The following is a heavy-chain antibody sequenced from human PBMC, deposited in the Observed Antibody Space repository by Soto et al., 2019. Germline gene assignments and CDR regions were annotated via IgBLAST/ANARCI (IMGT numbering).Heavy chain of an antibody. Sequence: SVKVSCKASGDTLSNYAISWVRQAPGQGLEWMGGIIPILAILKYAQRFQGRVTITADESTGTANMELSSLRSGDTAIYYCASRVYGGNSWFFDFWGQGTVVTVSS. CDR2: IIPILAIL. D-gene: IGHD2-21*02. CDR1: GDTLSNYA. CDR3: ASRVYGGNSWFFDF. J-gene: IGHJ4*02. V-gene: IGHV1-69*13.